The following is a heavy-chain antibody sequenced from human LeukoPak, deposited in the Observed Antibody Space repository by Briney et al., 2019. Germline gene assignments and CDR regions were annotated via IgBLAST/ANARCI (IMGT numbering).Heavy chain of an antibody. CDR3: ARVKYCSSSSCYSTLDC. Sequence: GGSLRLSCAASGFTFSSYGMHWVRQAPGKGLEWVAVIWYDGSNKYYADSVKGRFTISRDNSKNTLYLQMNSLRAEDTAVYYCARVKYCSSSSCYSTLDCWGQGTLVTVSS. CDR2: IWYDGSNK. V-gene: IGHV3-33*01. D-gene: IGHD2-2*01. J-gene: IGHJ4*02. CDR1: GFTFSSYG.